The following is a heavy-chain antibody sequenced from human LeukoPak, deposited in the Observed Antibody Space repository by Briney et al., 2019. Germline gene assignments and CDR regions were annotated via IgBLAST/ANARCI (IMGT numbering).Heavy chain of an antibody. V-gene: IGHV4-59*04. CDR2: IYYSGSI. D-gene: IGHD4-23*01. CDR1: GGSISSYY. J-gene: IGHJ4*02. CDR3: ARISGGSTPYYFDY. Sequence: SSETLSLTCTVSGGSISSYYWSWIRQPPGKGLEWIGYIYYSGSIYYNPSLKSRVTMSVDTSKNQFSLKLSSVTAVDTAVYYCARISGGSTPYYFDYWGQGTLVTVSS.